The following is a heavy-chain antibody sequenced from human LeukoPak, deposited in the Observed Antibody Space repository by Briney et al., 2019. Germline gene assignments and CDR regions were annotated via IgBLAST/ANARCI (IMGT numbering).Heavy chain of an antibody. CDR2: MNPNSDNT. Sequence: ASVKVSCKASGYTFTTYDINWVRQATGQGLEWMGWMNPNSDNTGYAQKFQGRVTMTRNTSISTAYMELNSLRSEDTAVYYCASRTPAFYCSSTSCYGVGHFDYWGQGTLVTVSS. V-gene: IGHV1-8*01. D-gene: IGHD2-2*01. J-gene: IGHJ4*02. CDR1: GYTFTTYD. CDR3: ASRTPAFYCSSTSCYGVGHFDY.